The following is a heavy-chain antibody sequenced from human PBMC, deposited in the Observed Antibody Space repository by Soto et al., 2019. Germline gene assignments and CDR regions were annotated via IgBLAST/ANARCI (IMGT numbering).Heavy chain of an antibody. CDR1: GFSLTSRPMG. CDR3: AHRLSGYNWNGFYFDY. V-gene: IGHV2-5*02. CDR2: IYWDDDK. D-gene: IGHD1-1*01. J-gene: IGHJ4*02. Sequence: QITLKESAPTRVKPTQTLTLTCTFSGFSLTSRPMGVGWIRQPPGKALEWLAFIYWDDDKRYSTSLRSRLTITKDTSGNQVVLTMTNMDPVDTATYYWAHRLSGYNWNGFYFDYWGQGALVTVSS.